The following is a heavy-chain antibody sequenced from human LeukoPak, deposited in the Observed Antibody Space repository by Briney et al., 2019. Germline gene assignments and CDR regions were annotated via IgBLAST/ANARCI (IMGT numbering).Heavy chain of an antibody. CDR3: TRDSLGVDY. Sequence: PGGSLRLSCATSGFTFSNYGFHWVRQAPGKGLEWVAVIWYDESNKYYADSVKGRFTISRDNSKNTLYLQMNNLRAEDTAVYFCTRDSLGVDYWGQGALVTVSS. D-gene: IGHD1-26*01. CDR2: IWYDESNK. J-gene: IGHJ4*02. CDR1: GFTFSNYG. V-gene: IGHV3-33*01.